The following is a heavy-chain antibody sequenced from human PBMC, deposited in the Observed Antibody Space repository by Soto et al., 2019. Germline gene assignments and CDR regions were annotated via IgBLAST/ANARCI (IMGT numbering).Heavy chain of an antibody. CDR2: IYSGGST. V-gene: IGHV3-53*01. Sequence: PGGSLRLSCAASGFTVSSNYMSWVRQAPGKGLEWVSVIYSGGSTYYADSVKGRFTISRDNSKNTLYLQMNSLRAEDTAVYYCAREAALLNYDSSGYPYYYGMDVWGQGTTVTVSS. J-gene: IGHJ6*02. D-gene: IGHD3-22*01. CDR1: GFTVSSNY. CDR3: AREAALLNYDSSGYPYYYGMDV.